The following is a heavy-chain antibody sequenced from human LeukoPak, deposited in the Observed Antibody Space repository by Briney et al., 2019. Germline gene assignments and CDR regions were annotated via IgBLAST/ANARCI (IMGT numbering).Heavy chain of an antibody. V-gene: IGHV3-23*01. J-gene: IGHJ4*02. CDR3: ASPRYSGSPTEFDY. CDR2: ISGSGGST. CDR1: GFTFSIYA. Sequence: PGGSLRLSCAASGFTFSIYAMSWVRQAPGKGLEWVSAISGSGGSTYYADSVKGRFTISRDNSKNTLYLQMNSLRADDTAVYYCASPRYSGSPTEFDYWGQGTLVTVSS. D-gene: IGHD1-26*01.